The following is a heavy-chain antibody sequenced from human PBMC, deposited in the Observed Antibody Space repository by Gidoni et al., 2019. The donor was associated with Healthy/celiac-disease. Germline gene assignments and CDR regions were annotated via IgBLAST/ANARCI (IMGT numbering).Heavy chain of an antibody. CDR1: GVTFDDYA. Sequence: EVQLVESGGGLVQPGRSLRLSCAASGVTFDDYAMHWVRQAPGKGLEWVSGISWNSGSIGYADSVKGRFTISRDNAKNSLYLQMNSLRAEDTALYYCAKDIALDYYGSGSYRAFDIWGQGTMVTVSS. D-gene: IGHD3-10*01. CDR2: ISWNSGSI. V-gene: IGHV3-9*01. J-gene: IGHJ3*02. CDR3: AKDIALDYYGSGSYRAFDI.